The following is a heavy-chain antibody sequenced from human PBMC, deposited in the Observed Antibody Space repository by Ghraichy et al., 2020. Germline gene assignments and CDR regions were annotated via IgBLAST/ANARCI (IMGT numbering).Heavy chain of an antibody. CDR1: GYSFTGYY. D-gene: IGHD3-22*01. V-gene: IGHV1-2*02. CDR3: ATSRSYYDSSGYSFDFDF. Sequence: ASVKVSCKASGYSFTGYYMNWVRQAPGQGLEWMGWINPNSGGTNYAQKFQGRVTMTRDTSISTAYMDLSRLTSDDTAVYYCATSRSYYDSSGYSFDFDFWGQGTLVTVSS. CDR2: INPNSGGT. J-gene: IGHJ5*01.